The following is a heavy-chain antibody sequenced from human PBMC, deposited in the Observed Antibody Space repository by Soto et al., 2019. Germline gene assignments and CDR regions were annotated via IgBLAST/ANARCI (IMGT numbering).Heavy chain of an antibody. Sequence: EGQLVESGGNLVRPGGSLRLSCEASGFVFSTYSMNWVRQAPGKGLEWISYISSTSGTIYYADSVKGRFTIFRDNAKNSLFLQMNGLGDDDTAVYYCANQKIRFSVAGTLYGLGVWGQGTTVTVSS. J-gene: IGHJ6*02. CDR1: GFVFSTYS. D-gene: IGHD6-19*01. CDR2: ISSTSGTI. V-gene: IGHV3-48*02. CDR3: ANQKIRFSVAGTLYGLGV.